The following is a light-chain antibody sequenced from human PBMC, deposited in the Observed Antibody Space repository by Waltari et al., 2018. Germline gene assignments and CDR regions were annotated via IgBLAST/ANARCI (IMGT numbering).Light chain of an antibody. CDR3: QQSSNWPRT. CDR1: QSVSSY. J-gene: IGKJ1*01. V-gene: IGKV3-11*01. Sequence: EIVLTQSPATLSLSPGERATLSCRASQSVSSYLAWYQQKPGQAPRLLIYDASNRATGISARFSGSGSGTDFTLTISSLEPEDFEVYYCQQSSNWPRTFGQGTKVEIK. CDR2: DAS.